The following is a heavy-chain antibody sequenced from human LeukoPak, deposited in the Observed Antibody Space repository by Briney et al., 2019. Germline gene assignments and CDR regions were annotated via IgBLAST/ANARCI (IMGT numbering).Heavy chain of an antibody. Sequence: PGGSLTLSCAASGFTFSGSAMHWVRQASGKGVEGVGRIRRKANSYATAYAASVEGRFTIAREDEKKTAYMQMNSRKNEGTAVYYCTSGFHDPQRYWGQGTLVTVSS. CDR2: IRRKANSYAT. J-gene: IGHJ4*02. CDR3: TSGFHDPQRY. V-gene: IGHV3-73*01. CDR1: GFTFSGSA.